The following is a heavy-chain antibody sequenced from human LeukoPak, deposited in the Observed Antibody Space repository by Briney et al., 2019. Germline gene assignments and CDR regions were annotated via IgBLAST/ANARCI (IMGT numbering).Heavy chain of an antibody. J-gene: IGHJ6*02. V-gene: IGHV1-69*13. CDR2: IIPIFGTA. Sequence: SVKVSCKASGGTFSSYAISWVRQAPGQGLEWMGGIIPIFGTANYAQKFQGRVTITADESTSTAYMELSSLRSEDTAVYYCARGTVTDYYYYYGMDVWGQGTTVTVSS. CDR3: ARGTVTDYYYYYGMDV. CDR1: GGTFSSYA. D-gene: IGHD4-17*01.